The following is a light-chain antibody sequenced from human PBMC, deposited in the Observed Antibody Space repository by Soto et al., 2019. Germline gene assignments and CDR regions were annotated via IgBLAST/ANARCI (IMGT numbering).Light chain of an antibody. CDR2: WAS. Sequence: DIVMTQSPDSLAVSLGERATINCKSSQSILYNSNNKNYLAWYQQKAGQPPKLLIYWASTRESGVPDRFSGSGSGTDFTLTISSLQAEDVAVYYCQQYHDTPRTFGXGTKV. CDR3: QQYHDTPRT. J-gene: IGKJ1*01. V-gene: IGKV4-1*01. CDR1: QSILYNSNNKNY.